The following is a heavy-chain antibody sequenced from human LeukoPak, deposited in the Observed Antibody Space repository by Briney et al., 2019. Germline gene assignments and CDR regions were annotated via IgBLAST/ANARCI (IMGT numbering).Heavy chain of an antibody. CDR1: GGSFSGYY. J-gene: IGHJ4*02. CDR3: APRRYSSGWYER. D-gene: IGHD6-19*01. V-gene: IGHV4-34*01. CDR2: INDSGST. Sequence: SETLSLTCAVYGGSFSGYYWSWIRQPPGKGLEWIGEINDSGSTNYNPSLQSRVTISVDTSKNQFSLKLSSVTAADTAVYYCAPRRYSSGWYERWGQGTLVTVSS.